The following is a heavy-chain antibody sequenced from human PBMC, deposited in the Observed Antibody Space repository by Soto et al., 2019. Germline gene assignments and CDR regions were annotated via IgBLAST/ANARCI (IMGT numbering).Heavy chain of an antibody. CDR3: ARAVSYSVGARLDN. CDR1: GYTFNSHG. CDR2: ISSYSDT. Sequence: QVQLVQSGGEVKKPGASVIVSCKASGYTFNSHGITWVRQAPGQGLEWMGYISSYSDTSYAQKLQGRVTMTTDTSTSTDYMELRSLRSDDTAMYYCARAVSYSVGARLDNWGQGTLVTVSS. D-gene: IGHD1-26*01. J-gene: IGHJ4*02. V-gene: IGHV1-18*01.